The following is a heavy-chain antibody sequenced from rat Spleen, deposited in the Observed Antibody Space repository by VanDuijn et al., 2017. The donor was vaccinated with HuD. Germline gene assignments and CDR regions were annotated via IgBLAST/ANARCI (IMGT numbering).Heavy chain of an antibody. J-gene: IGHJ4*01. CDR3: ARHLRVASGVMDV. V-gene: IGHV2-30*01. D-gene: IGHD1-11*01. Sequence: QVQLKESGPGLVQPSQTLSLACTVSGFSLTNYHVGWVRQSPGKGLEWMGVIWTSGTTAYHSSFNSRLSVSRDISKSQVFLRMNSLQPEDTGTYYCARHLRVASGVMDVWGQGASVTVSS. CDR2: IWTSGTT. CDR1: GFSLTNYH.